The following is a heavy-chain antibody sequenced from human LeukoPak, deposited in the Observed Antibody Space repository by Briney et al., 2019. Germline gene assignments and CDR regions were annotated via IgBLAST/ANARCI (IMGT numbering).Heavy chain of an antibody. CDR2: INPNSGGT. Sequence: ASVKVSCKASGYTFTGYYMHWVRQAPGQGLEWMGWINPNSGGTNYAQKFQGSVTMTRDTSISTAYMELSRLRSDDTAVYYCARDIVVVPAVRYYFDYWGQGTLVTVSS. V-gene: IGHV1-2*02. CDR1: GYTFTGYY. J-gene: IGHJ4*02. D-gene: IGHD2-2*01. CDR3: ARDIVVVPAVRYYFDY.